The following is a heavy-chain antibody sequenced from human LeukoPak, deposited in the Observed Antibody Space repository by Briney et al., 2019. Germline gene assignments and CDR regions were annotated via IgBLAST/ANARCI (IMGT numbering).Heavy chain of an antibody. V-gene: IGHV3-74*01. CDR2: INSDGSST. Sequence: GGSLRLSCAASGFTFSNYWMYWVRQAPEKGLVWVSRINSDGSSTNYADSVKGRFTISRDNAKNTVYLQMNSLRAEDTAVYYCARDLQGRLDVWGQGTTVTVSS. CDR1: GFTFSNYW. CDR3: ARDLQGRLDV. J-gene: IGHJ6*02. D-gene: IGHD4-11*01.